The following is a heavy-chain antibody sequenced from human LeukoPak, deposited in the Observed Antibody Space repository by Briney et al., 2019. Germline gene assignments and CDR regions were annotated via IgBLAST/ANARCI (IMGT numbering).Heavy chain of an antibody. CDR1: GFTFSNAW. Sequence: GGSLRLSCAASGFTFSNAWMSWVRQAPGKGLEWVGRIKSKTDGGTTDYAAPVKGRSTISRDDSKNTLYLQMNSLKTEDTAVYYCTTDLESGCNFDAFDIWGQGTMVTVSS. D-gene: IGHD6-19*01. J-gene: IGHJ3*02. CDR3: TTDLESGCNFDAFDI. V-gene: IGHV3-15*01. CDR2: IKSKTDGGTT.